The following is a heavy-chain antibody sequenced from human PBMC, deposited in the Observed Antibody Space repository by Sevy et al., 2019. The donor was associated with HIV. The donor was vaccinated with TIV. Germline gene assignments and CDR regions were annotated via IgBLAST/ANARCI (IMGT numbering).Heavy chain of an antibody. CDR2: ISYDGGNI. CDR3: ARSPSDYGDYAVGY. J-gene: IGHJ4*02. D-gene: IGHD4-17*01. CDR1: GFTFSISA. V-gene: IGHV3-30*03. Sequence: GGSLRLSCAASGFTFSISAMTWVRQAPGKGLEWVAVISYDGGNIYYSDSVKGRFTISRDNSKNTLSLQMKSLRTEDTAVYYCARSPSDYGDYAVGYWGQGTLVTVSS.